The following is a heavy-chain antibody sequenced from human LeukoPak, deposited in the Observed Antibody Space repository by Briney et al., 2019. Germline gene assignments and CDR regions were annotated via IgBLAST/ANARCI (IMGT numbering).Heavy chain of an antibody. CDR2: ISAYNGNT. CDR3: ARGRVGARGKGYYFDY. D-gene: IGHD1-26*01. J-gene: IGHJ4*02. CDR1: GYTFTNYG. V-gene: IGHV1-18*01. Sequence: ASVKVSCKASGYTFTNYGISWVRQAPGQGLEWMGWISAYNGNTNYAQKLQGRVTMTTDTSTSTAYMELRSLRSDDTAVYYCARGRVGARGKGYYFDYWGQGTLVTVSS.